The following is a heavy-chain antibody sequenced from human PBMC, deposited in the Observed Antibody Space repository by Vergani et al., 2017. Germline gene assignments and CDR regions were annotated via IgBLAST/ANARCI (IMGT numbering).Heavy chain of an antibody. CDR1: GYTFTSYY. V-gene: IGHV1-46*01. J-gene: IGHJ4*02. D-gene: IGHD5-24*01. CDR2: INPSGGST. Sequence: QVQLVQSGAEVKKPGASVKVSCKASGYTFTSYYMHWVRQAPGQGLEWMGIINPSGGSTSYAQKVQGRVTITADESTRTAYMELSSLRSEDTAVYYCASVDGYNPRGYYFDYWGQGTLVTVAS. CDR3: ASVDGYNPRGYYFDY.